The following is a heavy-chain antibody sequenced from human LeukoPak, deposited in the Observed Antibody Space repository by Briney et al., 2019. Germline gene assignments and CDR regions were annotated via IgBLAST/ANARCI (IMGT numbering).Heavy chain of an antibody. CDR3: ARDLRGDYDSSGYYSL. CDR2: IYSGGST. CDR1: GFTFSSYA. V-gene: IGHV3-66*01. J-gene: IGHJ4*02. Sequence: GGSLRLSCAASGFTFSSYAMHWVRQAPGKGLEWVSVIYSGGSTYYADSVKGRFTISRDNSKNTLYLQMNSLRAEDTAVYYCARDLRGDYDSSGYYSLWGQGTLVTVSS. D-gene: IGHD3-22*01.